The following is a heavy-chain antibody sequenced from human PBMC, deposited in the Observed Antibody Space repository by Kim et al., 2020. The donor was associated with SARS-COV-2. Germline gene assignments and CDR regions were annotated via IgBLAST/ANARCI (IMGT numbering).Heavy chain of an antibody. CDR1: GDTFSSYA. V-gene: IGHV1-69*13. CDR3: TRVYCSGGSCYEDY. CDR2: IIPIFGTA. D-gene: IGHD2-15*01. J-gene: IGHJ4*02. Sequence: SVKVSCKASGDTFSSYAISWVLQAPGQGLEWMGGIIPIFGTANYAQKFQGRVTITADESTSTAYMELSSLRSEDTAVYYCTRVYCSGGSCYEDYWGQGTLVTVSS.